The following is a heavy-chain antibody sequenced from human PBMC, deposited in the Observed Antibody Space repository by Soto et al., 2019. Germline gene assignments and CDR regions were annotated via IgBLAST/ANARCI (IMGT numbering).Heavy chain of an antibody. Sequence: SETLSLTCAVSGYSISSGYYWGWIRQPPGKGLEWIGSIYHSGSTYYNPSLKSRVTISVDTSKNQFSLKLSSVTAADTAVYYCARGWPEGIVVVPAAIHFNWFDPWGQGTLVTVPQ. J-gene: IGHJ5*02. CDR3: ARGWPEGIVVVPAAIHFNWFDP. V-gene: IGHV4-38-2*01. CDR2: IYHSGST. CDR1: GYSISSGYY. D-gene: IGHD2-2*02.